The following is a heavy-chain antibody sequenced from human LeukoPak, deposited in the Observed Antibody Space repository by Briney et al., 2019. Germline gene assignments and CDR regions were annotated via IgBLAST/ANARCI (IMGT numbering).Heavy chain of an antibody. CDR1: GFIFANYA. CDR3: GRDPNGDYIGAFDFQR. D-gene: IGHD4-17*01. Sequence: GGTLRLSCTGSGFIFANYAMVWVRQTPGKELQWVSDIKSGGWADYAGSVQGRFTMSRDNSKNTVFLQMNSLRAEDTAIYYCGRDPNGDYIGAFDFQRWGQGTQVTVSS. CDR2: IKSGGWA. V-gene: IGHV3-23*01. J-gene: IGHJ1*01.